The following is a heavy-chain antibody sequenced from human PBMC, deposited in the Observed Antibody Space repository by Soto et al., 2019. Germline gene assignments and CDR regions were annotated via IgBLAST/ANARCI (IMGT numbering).Heavy chain of an antibody. V-gene: IGHV4-31*03. Sequence: QVQLQESGPGLVKPSQTLSLPCTVSGGSITSSGYYWSWIRQHPGEGLEWIGFTSNSGSTSYNPSLKGRVTIPVDTPANQFALTRKSVTAGDPAVYYGARGGGSTKVDYWGQGTLVTVSP. J-gene: IGHJ4*02. CDR2: TSNSGST. CDR3: ARGGGSTKVDY. CDR1: GGSITSSGYY. D-gene: IGHD2-2*01.